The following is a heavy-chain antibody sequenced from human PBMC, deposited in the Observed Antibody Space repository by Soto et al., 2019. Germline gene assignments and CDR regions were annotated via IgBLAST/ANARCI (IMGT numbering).Heavy chain of an antibody. V-gene: IGHV1-46*01. CDR2: INPSGGST. Sequence: ASVKVSCKASGYTFTSYYMHWVRQAPGQGLEWMGIINPSGGSTSYAQKFQGRVTMTRDTSISTAYMELSSLRSEDTAVYYCARVYYDYIWGSYHFDYWGQGTLVTVSS. CDR3: ARVYYDYIWGSYHFDY. CDR1: GYTFTSYY. J-gene: IGHJ4*02. D-gene: IGHD3-16*02.